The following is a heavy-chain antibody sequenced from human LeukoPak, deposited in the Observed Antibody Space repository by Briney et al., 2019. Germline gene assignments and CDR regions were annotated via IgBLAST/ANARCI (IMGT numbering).Heavy chain of an antibody. D-gene: IGHD4-23*01. CDR3: ARGGSGWATVGEEGDY. CDR1: GFTFSSYG. V-gene: IGHV3-33*01. Sequence: PGRSLRLSCAASGFTFSSYGMHWVRQAPGKGLEWVAVIWYDGSNKYYADSVKGRFTISRDNSKNTLYLQMNSLRAEDTAVYYCARGGSGWATVGEEGDYWGQGTLVTVSS. J-gene: IGHJ4*02. CDR2: IWYDGSNK.